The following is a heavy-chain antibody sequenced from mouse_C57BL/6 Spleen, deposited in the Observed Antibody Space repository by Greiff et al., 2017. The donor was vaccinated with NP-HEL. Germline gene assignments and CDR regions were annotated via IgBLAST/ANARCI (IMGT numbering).Heavy chain of an antibody. CDR3: AKNEDEFYAMDY. CDR1: GFSLTSYG. V-gene: IGHV2-5*01. J-gene: IGHJ4*01. Sequence: QVQLKQSGPGLVQPSQSLSITCTVSGFSLTSYGVHWVRQSPGKGLEWLGVIWRGGSTDYNAAFLSRLSITKDNSKSQGFFKMNSLQADDTAIYYCAKNEDEFYAMDYWGQGTSVTVSS. CDR2: IWRGGST.